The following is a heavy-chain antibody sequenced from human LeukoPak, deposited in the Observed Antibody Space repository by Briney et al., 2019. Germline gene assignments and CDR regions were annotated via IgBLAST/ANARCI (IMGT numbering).Heavy chain of an antibody. CDR3: AKDRGYSSRWPYYYGMDV. D-gene: IGHD6-13*01. V-gene: IGHV3-23*01. CDR2: VSGSGHRA. CDR1: GFTFSNYA. Sequence: PGGSLRLSCAASGFTFSNYAMSWVRQAPGKGLEWVSAVSGSGHRAFYADSVKGRFTISRDNSKNTLYLQMNSLRAEDTAVYYCAKDRGYSSRWPYYYGMDVWGQGTTVTVSS. J-gene: IGHJ6*02.